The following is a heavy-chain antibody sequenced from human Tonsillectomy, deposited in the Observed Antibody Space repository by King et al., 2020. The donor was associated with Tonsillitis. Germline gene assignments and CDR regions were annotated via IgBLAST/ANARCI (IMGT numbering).Heavy chain of an antibody. J-gene: IGHJ4*02. CDR2: IKSKTDGGTT. V-gene: IGHV3-15*01. CDR3: TAESGVLLLFGEVWPFDY. D-gene: IGHD3-10*01. Sequence: VQLVESGGDLVKPGGSLRLSCAASGFTFNNAWMSWVRQAPGKGLEWVGRIKSKTDGGTTDYAAPVKGRFTISRDDSKNTLYLQMNSLKTEDTAVYYCTAESGVLLLFGEVWPFDYWGQGTLVTVSS. CDR1: GFTFNNAW.